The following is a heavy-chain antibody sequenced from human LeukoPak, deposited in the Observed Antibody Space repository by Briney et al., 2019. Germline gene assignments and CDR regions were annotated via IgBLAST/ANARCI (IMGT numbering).Heavy chain of an antibody. CDR3: ARSLYYYYGMDV. J-gene: IGHJ6*02. Sequence: SETLSLTCAVYGGSFSGYYWSWIRQPPGKGLEWIGEINHSGSTNYNPSLKSRVTISVDTSKNQFSLKLSSVTAADTAVYYCARSLYYYYGMDVWGQGTTVTVSS. CDR2: INHSGST. V-gene: IGHV4-34*01. CDR1: GGSFSGYY.